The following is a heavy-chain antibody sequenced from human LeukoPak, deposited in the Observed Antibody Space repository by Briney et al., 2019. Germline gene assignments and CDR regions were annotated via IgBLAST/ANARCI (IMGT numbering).Heavy chain of an antibody. CDR2: ISSSSSYI. CDR3: ARNYDFWSGYSDWYFDL. D-gene: IGHD3-3*01. V-gene: IGHV3-21*01. J-gene: IGHJ2*01. Sequence: GGSLRLSCAASGFTFSSYSMNWVRQAPGKGLEWVSSISSSSSYIYYADSVKGRFTISRDNAKNSLYLQMNSLRAEDTAVYYCARNYDFWSGYSDWYFDLWGRGTLVTVSS. CDR1: GFTFSSYS.